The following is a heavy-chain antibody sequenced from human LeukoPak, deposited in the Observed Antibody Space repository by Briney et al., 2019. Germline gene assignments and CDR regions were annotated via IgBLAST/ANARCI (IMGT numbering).Heavy chain of an antibody. CDR3: ARGIGYYFDY. CDR2: ISYDGSNK. J-gene: IGHJ4*02. CDR1: GFTFNRYG. D-gene: IGHD2-15*01. Sequence: PGGSLRLSCAASGFTFNRYGMHWVRQAPGKGLEWVAVISYDGSNKYYADSVKGRFTISRDNSKNTLYLQMNSLRAEDTAVYYRARGIGYYFDYWGQGTLVTVSS. V-gene: IGHV3-30*03.